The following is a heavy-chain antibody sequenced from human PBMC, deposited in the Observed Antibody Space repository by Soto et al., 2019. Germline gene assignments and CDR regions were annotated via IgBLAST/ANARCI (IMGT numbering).Heavy chain of an antibody. D-gene: IGHD6-6*01. CDR3: ASSSPFHY. V-gene: IGHV4-39*01. J-gene: IGHJ4*02. CDR1: GGSISSTSHF. Sequence: SETLSLTCTVSGGSISSTSHFWNWIRQPPGKGLEWLGRIYYNESPHYNPSLRSRVTISVDTSKNQFSLKLTSVTAADTGVYYCASSSPFHYWGPGILVTVSS. CDR2: IYYNESP.